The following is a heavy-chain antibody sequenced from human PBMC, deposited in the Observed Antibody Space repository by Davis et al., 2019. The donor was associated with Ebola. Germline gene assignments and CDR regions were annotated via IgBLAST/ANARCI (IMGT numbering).Heavy chain of an antibody. CDR1: GYTFTSYA. D-gene: IGHD3-16*02. V-gene: IGHV1-3*01. J-gene: IGHJ3*02. CDR3: ARDLIGITFGGVIAFDAFDI. CDR2: INAGNGNT. Sequence: ASVKVSCKASGYTFTSYAMHWVRQAPGQRLEWMGWINAGNGNTKYSQKFQGRVTITRDTSASTAYMELSSLRSEDTAVYYCARDLIGITFGGVIAFDAFDIWGQETMVTVSS.